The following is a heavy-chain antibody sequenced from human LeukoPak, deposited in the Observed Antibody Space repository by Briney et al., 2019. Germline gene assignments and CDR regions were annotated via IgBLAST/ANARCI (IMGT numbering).Heavy chain of an antibody. CDR1: GGSISSHY. V-gene: IGHV4-59*11. CDR2: IYYSGST. Sequence: PSHTLSLTCTVSGGSISSHYWSWIRQPPGKGLEWIGYIYYSGSTNYNPSLKGRVTISVDTSKNQFLLKLSSVTAAGTAGYYRGREVTGAAGCYFDDWRQGSLVTVS. J-gene: IGHJ4*02. CDR3: GREVTGAAGCYFDD. D-gene: IGHD2-15*01.